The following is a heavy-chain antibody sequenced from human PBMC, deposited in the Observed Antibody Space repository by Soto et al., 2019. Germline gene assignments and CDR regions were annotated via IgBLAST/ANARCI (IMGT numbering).Heavy chain of an antibody. CDR1: GYTFTSYD. V-gene: IGHV1-8*01. CDR3: ARAASSWEILAGHDAFHI. J-gene: IGHJ3*02. D-gene: IGHD1-26*01. Sequence: ASVKVSCKASGYTFTSYDIYWVRQATGQGLEWMGWMNPNTGNSGYAQKFQGRVTMTSDTSISTAHMELNSLRAEDTAVYYCARAASSWEILAGHDAFHIWGQGTLVTVS. CDR2: MNPNTGNS.